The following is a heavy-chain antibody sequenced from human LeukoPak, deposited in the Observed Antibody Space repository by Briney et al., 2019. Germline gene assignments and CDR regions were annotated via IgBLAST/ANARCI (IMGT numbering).Heavy chain of an antibody. CDR1: GYTFTGYY. CDR3: ARDLGSGWIIVDY. J-gene: IGHJ4*02. Sequence: EASVKVSCKASGYTFTGYYIHWVRQAPGQGLGWMGWINPNSGGTNSAQKFQGRVTLTRDTSISTAYLELSSLRSDDTAVYYCARDLGSGWIIVDYWGQGTLVTVSS. V-gene: IGHV1-2*02. CDR2: INPNSGGT. D-gene: IGHD6-19*01.